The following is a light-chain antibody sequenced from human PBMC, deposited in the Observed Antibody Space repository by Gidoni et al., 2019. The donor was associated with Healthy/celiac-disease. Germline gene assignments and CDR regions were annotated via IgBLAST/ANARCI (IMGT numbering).Light chain of an antibody. CDR1: QGISSY. CDR3: QQYYSYPQT. Sequence: IRITHSPSSLSASTGDRVTITCRASQGISSYLAWYQQKPGKAPKLLIYAASTLQSGVPSRFSGSGSGTDFTLTISCLQSEDFATYYCQQYYSYPQTFGQGTKLEIK. V-gene: IGKV1-8*01. J-gene: IGKJ2*01. CDR2: AAS.